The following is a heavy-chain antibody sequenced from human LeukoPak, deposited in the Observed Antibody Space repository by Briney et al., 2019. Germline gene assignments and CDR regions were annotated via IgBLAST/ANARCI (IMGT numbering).Heavy chain of an antibody. D-gene: IGHD2-15*01. CDR3: ARDRSGSGDY. J-gene: IGHJ4*02. CDR1: GFTFSTYA. Sequence: GGSLRLSCAAPGFTFSTYAMHWVRQAPGKGLEYVSSITSNGDNTFYANSVKGRFTISRDNSKNTLYLQMGSLRAEDMAVYYCARDRSGSGDYWGQGTLDTVSS. V-gene: IGHV3-64*01. CDR2: ITSNGDNT.